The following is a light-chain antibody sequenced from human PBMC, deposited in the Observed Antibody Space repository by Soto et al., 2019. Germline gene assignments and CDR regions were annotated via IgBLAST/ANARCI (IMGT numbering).Light chain of an antibody. CDR2: SSN. J-gene: IGLJ2*01. CDR1: SSNIGSNR. CDR3: AAWDDSLNGVV. Sequence: QSVLTQPPSASGTPGQRVTISCSGSSSNIGSNRVNWYQQLPGTAPKLLMYSSNQRPSGVPDRFSGSKSGTSASLAISGLQSEDDADYYCAAWDDSLNGVVFGGGTKLTVL. V-gene: IGLV1-44*01.